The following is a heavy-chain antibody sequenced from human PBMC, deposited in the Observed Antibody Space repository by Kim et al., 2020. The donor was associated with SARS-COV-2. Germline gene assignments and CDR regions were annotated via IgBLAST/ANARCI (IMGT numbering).Heavy chain of an antibody. CDR1: GFTFSSYS. CDR3: ARDLDLYGSGSYDY. Sequence: GGSLRLSCAASGFTFSSYSMHWVRQAPGKGLEWVAVISYDGSNKYYADSVKGRFTISRDNSKNTLYLQMNSLRAEDTAVYYCARDLDLYGSGSYDYWGQGTLVPVSS. J-gene: IGHJ4*02. D-gene: IGHD3-10*01. V-gene: IGHV3-30*04. CDR2: ISYDGSNK.